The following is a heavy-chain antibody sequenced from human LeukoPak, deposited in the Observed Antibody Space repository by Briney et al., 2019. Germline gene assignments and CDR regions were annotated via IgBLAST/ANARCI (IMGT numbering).Heavy chain of an antibody. J-gene: IGHJ4*02. D-gene: IGHD3-9*01. Sequence: PSETLSLTCTVSGGSISSGGYYWSWIRQHPGKGLEWIGYIYYSGSTYYNPSLKSRVTISVDTSKNQFSLKLSSVTAADTAVYYCARTYYDILTGYYPFDYWGQGTLVTVSS. CDR3: ARTYYDILTGYYPFDY. CDR2: IYYSGST. V-gene: IGHV4-31*03. CDR1: GGSISSGGYY.